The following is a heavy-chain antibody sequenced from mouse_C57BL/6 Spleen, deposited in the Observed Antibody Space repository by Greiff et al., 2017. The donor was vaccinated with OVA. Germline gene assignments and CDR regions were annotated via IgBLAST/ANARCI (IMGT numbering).Heavy chain of an antibody. CDR1: GYTFTDYY. CDR2: INPNNGGT. D-gene: IGHD1-1*01. J-gene: IGHJ2*01. V-gene: IGHV1-26*01. Sequence: VQLKQSGPELVKPGASVKISCKASGYTFTDYYMNWVKQSHGKSLEWIGDINPNNGGTSYNQKFKGKATLTVDKSSSTAYMELRSLTSEDSAVYYCASLYYYGSGYWGQGTTLTVSS. CDR3: ASLYYYGSGY.